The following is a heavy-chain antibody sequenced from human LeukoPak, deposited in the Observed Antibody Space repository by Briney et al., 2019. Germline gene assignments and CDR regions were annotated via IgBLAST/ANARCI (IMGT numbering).Heavy chain of an antibody. CDR3: ARDDVVLHYDSFEGAFDI. J-gene: IGHJ3*02. Sequence: PGGSLRLSCAAPGFTFSSYSMNWVRQAPGKGLEWVSSISSSSSYIYYADSVKGRFTISRDNAKSSLYLQMNSLRAEDTAVYYCARDDVVLHYDSFEGAFDIWGQGTMVTVSS. CDR2: ISSSSSYI. CDR1: GFTFSSYS. V-gene: IGHV3-21*01. D-gene: IGHD3-22*01.